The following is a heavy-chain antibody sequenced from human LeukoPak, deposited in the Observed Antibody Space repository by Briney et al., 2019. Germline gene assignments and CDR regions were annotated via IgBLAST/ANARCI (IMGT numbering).Heavy chain of an antibody. Sequence: GGSLRLSCAASGFNFSSYSLNWVRQVPGKGLEWVSYISSSTRRIYYADSVKGRLTISRDSAKNSLYLQMDSLRDEDTAMYYCAREFPPHCSSTSCYPDHWGQGTLVTVAS. CDR1: GFNFSSYS. CDR3: AREFPPHCSSTSCYPDH. D-gene: IGHD2-2*01. J-gene: IGHJ5*02. CDR2: ISSSTRRI. V-gene: IGHV3-48*02.